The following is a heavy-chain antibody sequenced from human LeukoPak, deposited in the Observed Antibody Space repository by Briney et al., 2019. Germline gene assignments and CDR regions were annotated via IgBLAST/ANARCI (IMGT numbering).Heavy chain of an antibody. CDR2: INPNSGDT. Sequence: GASVKVSCKASGYTFTGYYMHWVRQAPGQGLEWMGWINPNSGDTNYAQKFQGRVAMTRDTSISTAYMELSRLRSDDTAIYYCTRDLTLMVTNWFDPWGQGTLVTVPS. J-gene: IGHJ5*02. CDR3: TRDLTLMVTNWFDP. V-gene: IGHV1-2*02. CDR1: GYTFTGYY. D-gene: IGHD5-18*01.